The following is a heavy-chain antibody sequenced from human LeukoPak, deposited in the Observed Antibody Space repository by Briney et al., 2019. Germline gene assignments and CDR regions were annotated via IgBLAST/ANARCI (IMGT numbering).Heavy chain of an antibody. CDR3: AKDICAQSGVDWYFDL. D-gene: IGHD3-10*01. Sequence: CRSLRLSCAASGFTFSAYAMHWVRQLPGKGLEWVSGINGNSAAIGYAASVKGRFTISRDNTKNSLYLQMNSLRAEDMGLYYCAKDICAQSGVDWYFDLWGRGTLFTVSS. J-gene: IGHJ2*01. CDR1: GFTFSAYA. V-gene: IGHV3-9*03. CDR2: INGNSAAI.